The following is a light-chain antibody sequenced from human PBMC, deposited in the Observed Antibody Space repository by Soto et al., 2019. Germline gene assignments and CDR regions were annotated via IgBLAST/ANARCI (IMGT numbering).Light chain of an antibody. J-gene: IGKJ5*01. CDR1: QSISIY. CDR2: AAS. V-gene: IGKV1-39*01. CDR3: QQSYSTPIT. Sequence: DIQVTPSPSSLSASVGDRFTVSCRTSQSISIYLNWYQQKPGRAPRLLIYAASSLQSGVPSRFSGSGSGTDFTLTISSLQPEDFATYYCQQSYSTPITFGQGTRLEIK.